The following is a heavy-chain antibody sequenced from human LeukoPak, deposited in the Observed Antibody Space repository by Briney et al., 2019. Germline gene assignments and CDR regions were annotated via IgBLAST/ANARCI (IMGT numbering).Heavy chain of an antibody. D-gene: IGHD5-24*01. CDR2: ISGSGAST. Sequence: PGGSLRLSCAASGFTFSSYAMSWVRQAPGKRLEWVSGISGSGASTYYADSVKGRFTISRDNSKNTLYLQMNSLRAEDTAVYSCAKETDYNYIYYFDYWGQGTLVTVSS. V-gene: IGHV3-23*01. CDR1: GFTFSSYA. J-gene: IGHJ4*02. CDR3: AKETDYNYIYYFDY.